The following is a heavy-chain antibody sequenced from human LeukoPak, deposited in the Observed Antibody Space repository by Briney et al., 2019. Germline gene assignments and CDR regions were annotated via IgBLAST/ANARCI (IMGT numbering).Heavy chain of an antibody. CDR2: IDPSDSYT. D-gene: IGHD2-2*01. J-gene: IGHJ3*02. CDR1: GYSFTSYW. Sequence: HGASLKISCKGSGYSFTSYWISWVHQMPGKGLEWMGRIDPSDSYTNYSPSFQGHVTISADKSISTAYLQWSSLKASDTAMYYCARLITRYCSSTSCYAGAFDIWGQGTMVTVSS. V-gene: IGHV5-10-1*01. CDR3: ARLITRYCSSTSCYAGAFDI.